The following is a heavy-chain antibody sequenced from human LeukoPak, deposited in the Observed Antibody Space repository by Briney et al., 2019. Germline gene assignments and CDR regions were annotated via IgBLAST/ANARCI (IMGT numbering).Heavy chain of an antibody. CDR1: GYTFTSYA. CDR2: INTNTGNP. Sequence: ASVKVSCTASGYTFTSYAMNWVRQAPGQGLEWMGWINTNTGNPTYAQGFTGRFVFSLDTSVSTAYLQISSLKAEVTAVYYCARDSGAYYGSGGAIRCWGQGTLVTVSS. V-gene: IGHV7-4-1*02. J-gene: IGHJ4*02. D-gene: IGHD3-10*01. CDR3: ARDSGAYYGSGGAIRC.